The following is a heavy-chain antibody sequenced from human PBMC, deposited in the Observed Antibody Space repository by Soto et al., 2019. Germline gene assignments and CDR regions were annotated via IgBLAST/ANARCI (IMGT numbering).Heavy chain of an antibody. D-gene: IGHD3-10*01. J-gene: IGHJ5*02. V-gene: IGHV4-34*01. CDR3: ASCGWPRGWFDP. CDR1: GGSFSGYY. CDR2: INHSGST. Sequence: SETLSLTCAVYGGSFSGYYWSWIRQPPGKGLEWIGEINHSGSTNYNPSLKSRVTISVDTSKNQFSLKLSSVTAADTAVYYCASCGWPRGWFDPWGQGTLVTVSS.